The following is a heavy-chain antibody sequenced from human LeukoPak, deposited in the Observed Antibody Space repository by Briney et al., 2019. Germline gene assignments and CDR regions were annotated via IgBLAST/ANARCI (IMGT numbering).Heavy chain of an antibody. CDR3: AKDGSSGYYADY. J-gene: IGHJ4*02. CDR1: GFSFSSYS. CDR2: IRYDGSNK. D-gene: IGHD3-22*01. Sequence: PGGSLRLSCAASGFSFSSYSMHWVRQAPGKGLERVAFIRYDGSNKYYADSVKGRFTIARDNSKNTLYLQMNSLRAEDTAVYYCAKDGSSGYYADYWGQGTLVTVSS. V-gene: IGHV3-30*02.